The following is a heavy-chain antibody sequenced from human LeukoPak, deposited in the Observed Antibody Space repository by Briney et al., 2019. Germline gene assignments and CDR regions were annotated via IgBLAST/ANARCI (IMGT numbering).Heavy chain of an antibody. CDR1: GFTCSDYA. D-gene: IGHD6-13*01. Sequence: PGGSLRLSCAASGFTCSDYAMNWVRQAPGKGLEWISYISSSRGNTIYYADSVRGRFTISRDDAKNSLYLQMHSLRAEDTAVYYCASASSHRIAAGGDYWGQGTLVTVSS. CDR3: ASASSHRIAAGGDY. CDR2: ISSSRGNTI. J-gene: IGHJ4*02. V-gene: IGHV3-48*04.